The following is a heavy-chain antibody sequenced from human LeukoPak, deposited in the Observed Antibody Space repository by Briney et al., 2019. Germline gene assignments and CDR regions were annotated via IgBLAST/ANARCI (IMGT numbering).Heavy chain of an antibody. Sequence: PGGSLRLSCAASGFTFSNFAMSWFRQAPGRGLEWVSAAGTATDTSYADSVKGRFTISRDNSKNTLYLQMNRLGAEDTAVYYCAKEGSRRPFDFDYWGRGTLVTVSS. CDR2: AGTATDT. D-gene: IGHD2/OR15-2a*01. V-gene: IGHV3-23*01. CDR1: GFTFSNFA. J-gene: IGHJ4*02. CDR3: AKEGSRRPFDFDY.